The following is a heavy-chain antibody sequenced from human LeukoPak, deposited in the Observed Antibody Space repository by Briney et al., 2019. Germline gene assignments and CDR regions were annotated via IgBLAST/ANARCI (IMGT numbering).Heavy chain of an antibody. CDR1: GFTFDDYA. CDR2: ISGDGGST. V-gene: IGHV3-43*02. D-gene: IGHD4-17*01. CDR3: ARRDDYGDYGESGYFDY. Sequence: PGGSLRLSCAASGFTFDDYAMHWVRQAPGKGLEWVSLISGDGGSTYYADSVKGRFTISRDNSKNSLYLQMNSLRTENTALYYCARRDDYGDYGESGYFDYWGQGTLVTVSS. J-gene: IGHJ4*02.